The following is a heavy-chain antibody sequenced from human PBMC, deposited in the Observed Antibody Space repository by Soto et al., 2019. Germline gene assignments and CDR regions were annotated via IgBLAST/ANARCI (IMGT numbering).Heavy chain of an antibody. CDR3: ARLPIYDSRAAQTPIFHP. V-gene: IGHV4-39*01. D-gene: IGHD3-22*01. CDR1: GSSFTSTNYF. J-gene: IGHJ1*01. CDR2: MYYNGNT. Sequence: SETLSLTCTVSGSSFTSTNYFWGWIRQPPGKGLEWIGYMYYNGNTFYSPSLKSRVTMSVDTSKRQFSLDLSSVTAADTAMYYCARLPIYDSRAAQTPIFHPWGLGAMVTVSS.